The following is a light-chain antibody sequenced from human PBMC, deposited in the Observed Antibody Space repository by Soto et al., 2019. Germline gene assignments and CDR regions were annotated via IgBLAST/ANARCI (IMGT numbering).Light chain of an antibody. CDR2: DAS. J-gene: IGKJ1*01. V-gene: IGKV1-5*01. Sequence: IQMTQSPSTLSAAVGDRVTITCRASQSISSWLAWYQQKPGKAPKPLIYDASSLESGVPSRFSGSGSGTEFTLTISSLQPYDFATYYCQQYNSYSPWTFGQGTKVDIK. CDR3: QQYNSYSPWT. CDR1: QSISSW.